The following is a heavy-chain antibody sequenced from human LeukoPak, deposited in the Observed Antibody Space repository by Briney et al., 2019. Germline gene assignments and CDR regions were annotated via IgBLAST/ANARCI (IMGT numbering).Heavy chain of an antibody. V-gene: IGHV3-30-3*01. CDR2: ISFDGNKK. Sequence: PGGSLRLSCAASGFTFSSYSMTWVRQAPGKGLEWLAVISFDGNKKYYADSVKGRFTISRDNSKNTLCLQTNSLRAEDTAVYYCARGSLQLEGRPLDYWGQGTLLTVSS. J-gene: IGHJ4*02. CDR1: GFTFSSYS. CDR3: ARGSLQLEGRPLDY. D-gene: IGHD1-1*01.